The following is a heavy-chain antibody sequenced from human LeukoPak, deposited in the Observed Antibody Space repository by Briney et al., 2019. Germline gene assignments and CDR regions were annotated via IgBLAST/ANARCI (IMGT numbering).Heavy chain of an antibody. J-gene: IGHJ3*02. CDR2: TYYRSKWYN. D-gene: IGHD6-19*01. Sequence: SQTLSLTCALSGDSVSSNSAAWNWIRPSPSRGLEWLGRTYYRSKWYNDYAVSVKSRITINPDTSKNQFSLQLNSVTPEDTAVYYCARRVAGTPRDAFDIWGQGTMVTVSS. CDR3: ARRVAGTPRDAFDI. V-gene: IGHV6-1*01. CDR1: GDSVSSNSAA.